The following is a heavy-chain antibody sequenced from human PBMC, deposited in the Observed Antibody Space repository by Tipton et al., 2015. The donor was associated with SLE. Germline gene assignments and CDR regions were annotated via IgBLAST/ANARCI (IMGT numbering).Heavy chain of an antibody. CDR3: ARDFCSGGSCRRAFDI. CDR1: GGSVSSGGYY. V-gene: IGHV4-61*09. J-gene: IGHJ3*02. Sequence: TLSLTCTVSGGSVSSGGYYRSWIRLPAGKGLEWIGYIYTSGSTNYNPSLKSRVTISVDTSKNQFSLKLSSVTAADTAVYYCARDFCSGGSCRRAFDIWGQGTMVTVSS. D-gene: IGHD2-15*01. CDR2: IYTSGST.